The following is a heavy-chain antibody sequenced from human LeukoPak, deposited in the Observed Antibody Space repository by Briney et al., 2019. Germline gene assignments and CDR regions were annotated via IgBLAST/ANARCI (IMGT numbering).Heavy chain of an antibody. D-gene: IGHD2-2*01. J-gene: IGHJ4*02. CDR3: ATSSDAPGNY. CDR2: IRQDGSLK. Sequence: GGSLRLSCAASGFSFSNSWMSWVRQAPGKGLEWVANIRQDGSLKYYVGSVKGRFTISRDNAENSLYLQMNSLRAEDTAVYYCATSSDAPGNYWGQGTLVTVSS. V-gene: IGHV3-7*01. CDR1: GFSFSNSW.